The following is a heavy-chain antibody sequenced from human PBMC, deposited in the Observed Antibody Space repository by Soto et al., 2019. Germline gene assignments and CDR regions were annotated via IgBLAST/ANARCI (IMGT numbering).Heavy chain of an antibody. CDR1: GFTFDDYA. D-gene: IGHD4-17*01. Sequence: EVQLVESGGGLVQPGRSLRLSCAASGFTFDDYAMHWVRQGPGKGLEWVSSISWNSGNLGYADSVKGRFTISRDNATSSLYLQMNSLRGEDTALYYCAKGASTTVFAFNDYWGQGTLVTVSS. CDR2: ISWNSGNL. V-gene: IGHV3-9*01. CDR3: AKGASTTVFAFNDY. J-gene: IGHJ4*02.